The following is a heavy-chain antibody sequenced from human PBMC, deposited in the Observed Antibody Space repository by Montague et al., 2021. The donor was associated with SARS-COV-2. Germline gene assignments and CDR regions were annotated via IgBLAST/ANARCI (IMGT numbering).Heavy chain of an antibody. Sequence: SLRLSCSASGFTFSSYAMHWVRQAPGKGLEWVAVISYDGSNKYYADSVKGRFTISRDNSKNTLYLQMNSLRAEDTAVYYCAREGDIVVVTDAFDIWGQGTMVTASS. D-gene: IGHD2-21*02. CDR3: AREGDIVVVTDAFDI. V-gene: IGHV3-30-3*01. CDR1: GFTFSSYA. J-gene: IGHJ3*02. CDR2: ISYDGSNK.